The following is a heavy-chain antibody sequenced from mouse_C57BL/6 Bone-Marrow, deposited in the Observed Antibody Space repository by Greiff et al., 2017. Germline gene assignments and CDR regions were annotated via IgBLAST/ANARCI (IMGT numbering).Heavy chain of an antibody. CDR2: IYPGSGST. Sequence: QVQLQQPGAELVKPGASVKMSCKASGYTFTSYWITWVKQRPGQGLEWLGDIYPGSGSTNYNEKFKSKATLTVDTSSITAYMQLSSLTSEDSAVYYCARKGFAYWGQGTLVTVSA. J-gene: IGHJ3*01. V-gene: IGHV1-55*01. CDR1: GYTFTSYW. CDR3: ARKGFAY.